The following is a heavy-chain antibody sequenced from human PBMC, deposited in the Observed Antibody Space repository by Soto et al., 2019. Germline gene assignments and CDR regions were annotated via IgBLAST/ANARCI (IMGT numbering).Heavy chain of an antibody. D-gene: IGHD3-3*01. Sequence: SVKVSCEASGGAFSTYAISWVRQAPVQGLEWMGGIIPIFGPANYAQKFQGQVTISADKSISAAYLQWSSLKASDTAMYYCARGWSGYSYLYYYYYGMDVWGQGTTVTSP. CDR1: GGAFSTYA. CDR2: IIPIFGPA. V-gene: IGHV1-69*06. CDR3: ARGWSGYSYLYYYYYGMDV. J-gene: IGHJ6*02.